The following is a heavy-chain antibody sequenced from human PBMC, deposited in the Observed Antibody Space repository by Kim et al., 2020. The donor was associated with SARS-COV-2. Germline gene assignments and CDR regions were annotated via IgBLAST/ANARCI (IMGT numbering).Heavy chain of an antibody. Sequence: GGSLRLSCAASGFNFNNAWMSWVRQAPGKGLEWVGRIKSRTDGGTTDYADPLKGRFTISRDDSTSTLYLQMNTLKTEDTAVYYCTTLQMATVIPDYWGQGTLVTVSS. J-gene: IGHJ4*02. CDR1: GFNFNNAW. V-gene: IGHV3-15*01. D-gene: IGHD5-12*01. CDR2: IKSRTDGGTT. CDR3: TTLQMATVIPDY.